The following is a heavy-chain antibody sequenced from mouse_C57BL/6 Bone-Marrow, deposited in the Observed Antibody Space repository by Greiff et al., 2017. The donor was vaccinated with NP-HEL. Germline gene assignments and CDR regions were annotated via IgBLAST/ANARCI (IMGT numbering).Heavy chain of an antibody. CDR3: ARDYSNYPYYFDY. CDR2: IHPNSGST. Sequence: VQLQQPGAELVKPGASVQLSCKASGYTFTSYWMHWVKQRPGQGLEWIGMIHPNSGSTNYNEKFKSKATLTVDKSSTTAYMQLSSLTSEDSAVYYCARDYSNYPYYFDYWGQGTTLTVSS. CDR1: GYTFTSYW. J-gene: IGHJ2*01. D-gene: IGHD2-5*01. V-gene: IGHV1-64*01.